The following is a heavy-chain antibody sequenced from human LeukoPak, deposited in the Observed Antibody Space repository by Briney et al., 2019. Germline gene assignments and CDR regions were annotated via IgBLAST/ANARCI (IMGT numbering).Heavy chain of an antibody. J-gene: IGHJ4*02. CDR3: ARGEGFGELISPVDY. Sequence: SGTLSLTCAVYGGSFSGYYWSWIRQPPGKGLEWIGEINHSGSTNYNPSLKSRVTISVDTSKNQFSLKLSSVTAADTAVYYCARGEGFGELISPVDYWGQGTLVTVSS. CDR1: GGSFSGYY. V-gene: IGHV4-34*01. D-gene: IGHD3-10*01. CDR2: INHSGST.